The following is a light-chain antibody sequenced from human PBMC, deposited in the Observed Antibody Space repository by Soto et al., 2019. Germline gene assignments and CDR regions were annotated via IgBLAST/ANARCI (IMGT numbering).Light chain of an antibody. J-gene: IGKJ1*01. Sequence: EIVMTQSPATLSVSPGERATLSCRASQSVSIKLAWYQQKPGQPPRLLIYSASGRASGIPDRFSGSGSGTDFTLTISSLEPEDSAVYYCQQYGSSPRTFGQGTKVDTK. CDR2: SAS. CDR3: QQYGSSPRT. V-gene: IGKV3-20*01. CDR1: QSVSIK.